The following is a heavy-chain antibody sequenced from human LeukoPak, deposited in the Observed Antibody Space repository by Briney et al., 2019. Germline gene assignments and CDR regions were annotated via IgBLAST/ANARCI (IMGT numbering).Heavy chain of an antibody. D-gene: IGHD3-22*01. Sequence: SVKVSCKASGGTFSSYAISWVRQAPGQGLEWMGGIIPIFGTANYAQKFQGRVTITADESTSTAYMELSSLRSEDTAVYYCARGSTGGADYYYDSSGYSIDYWGQGTLVTVSS. CDR1: GGTFSSYA. J-gene: IGHJ4*02. CDR3: ARGSTGGADYYYDSSGYSIDY. V-gene: IGHV1-69*01. CDR2: IIPIFGTA.